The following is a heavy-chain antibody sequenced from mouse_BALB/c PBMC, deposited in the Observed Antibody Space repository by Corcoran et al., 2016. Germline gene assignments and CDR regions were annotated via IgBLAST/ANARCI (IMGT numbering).Heavy chain of an antibody. CDR1: GYTFTNYG. CDR2: INTYTGEP. D-gene: IGHD2-1*01. V-gene: IGHV9-1*02. CDR3: ARSAYGNYVRYAMDY. Sequence: QIQLVQSGPELKKPGETVKISCKASGYTFTNYGMNWVKQAPGKGLKWMGWINTYTGEPTYADAFKGRFAFSLETSASTAYLQINNLKNEDMATYFCARSAYGNYVRYAMDYWGQGTSVTVSS. J-gene: IGHJ4*01.